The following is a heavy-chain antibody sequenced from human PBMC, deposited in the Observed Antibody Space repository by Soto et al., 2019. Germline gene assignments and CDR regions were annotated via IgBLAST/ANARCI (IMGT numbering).Heavy chain of an antibody. CDR1: GYTFTSYG. CDR3: ARDPGIAAAENYFGY. V-gene: IGHV1-18*01. CDR2: ISAYNGNT. D-gene: IGHD6-13*01. J-gene: IGHJ4*02. Sequence: ASVKVSCKASGYTFTSYGISWVRQAPGQGLEWMGWISAYNGNTNYAQKLQGRVTMTTDTSTSTAYMELRSLRSDDTAVYYCARDPGIAAAENYFGYWGQGTLVTVSS.